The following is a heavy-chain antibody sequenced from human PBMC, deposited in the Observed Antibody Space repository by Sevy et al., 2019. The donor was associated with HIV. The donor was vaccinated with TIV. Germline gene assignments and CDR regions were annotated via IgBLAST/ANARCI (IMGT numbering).Heavy chain of an antibody. CDR2: INPRGGNT. V-gene: IGHV1-46*01. J-gene: IGHJ5*01. CDR3: ARVGNCSASTCYAWFDS. D-gene: IGHD2-15*01. CDR1: GYTFINYF. Sequence: ASVKVSCKASGYTFINYFMHWVRQVPGQGLEWMGIINPRGGNTNYAQKFQGRVTMTRDTSTATIYMELSSLRSADTAVYFCARVGNCSASTCYAWFDSWGQGTLVTVSS.